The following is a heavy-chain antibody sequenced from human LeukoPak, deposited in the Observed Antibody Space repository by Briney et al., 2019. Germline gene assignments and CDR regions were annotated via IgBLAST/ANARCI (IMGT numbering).Heavy chain of an antibody. CDR2: IKQDGSEK. Sequence: PGGSLRLSCAASGFTFSSYGMSWVRQAPGKGLEWVANIKQDGSEKYYVDSVKGRFTISRDNAKNSLYLQMNSLRAEDTAVYYCARDGQLLWFGELSWFDPWGQGTLVTVSS. D-gene: IGHD3-10*01. CDR3: ARDGQLLWFGELSWFDP. CDR1: GFTFSSYG. J-gene: IGHJ5*02. V-gene: IGHV3-7*01.